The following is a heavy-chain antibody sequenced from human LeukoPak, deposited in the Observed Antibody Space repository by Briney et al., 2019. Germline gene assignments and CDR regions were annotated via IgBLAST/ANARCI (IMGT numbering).Heavy chain of an antibody. J-gene: IGHJ4*02. CDR2: ISWNSGSI. Sequence: GGSLRLSCAASRFTFDDYAMHWVRQAPGKGLEWVSGISWNSGSIGYADSVKGRFTISRDNAKNSLYLQMNSLRAEDTALYYCAKDQRGYSYGLDYWGQGTLVTVSS. V-gene: IGHV3-9*01. D-gene: IGHD5-18*01. CDR3: AKDQRGYSYGLDY. CDR1: RFTFDDYA.